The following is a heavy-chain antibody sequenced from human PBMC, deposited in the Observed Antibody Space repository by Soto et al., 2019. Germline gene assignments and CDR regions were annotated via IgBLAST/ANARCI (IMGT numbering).Heavy chain of an antibody. Sequence: GGSLRLSCTASGFTFGDYAMSWFRQAPGKGLEWVGFIRSKAYGGTTEYAASVKGRFTISRDDSKSIAYLQMNSLKTEDTAVYYCTRFRITIFGVVITNGMDVWGQGTTVTVSS. J-gene: IGHJ6*02. CDR2: IRSKAYGGTT. CDR3: TRFRITIFGVVITNGMDV. V-gene: IGHV3-49*03. D-gene: IGHD3-3*01. CDR1: GFTFGDYA.